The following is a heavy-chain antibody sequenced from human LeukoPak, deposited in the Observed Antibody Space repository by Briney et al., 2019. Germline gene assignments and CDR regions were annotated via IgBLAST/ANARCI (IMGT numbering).Heavy chain of an antibody. J-gene: IGHJ5*02. CDR1: GGSITSYY. V-gene: IGHV4-59*01. CDR2: IYYSGST. CDR3: ARGNGSSWYHLRPGSGWFDP. Sequence: SETLSLTCTVSGGSITSYYWSWIRQPPGKGLEWIGYIYYSGSTNYNPSLKSRVTISVDTSKNHFSLEVSSVTAADTAVYYCARGNGSSWYHLRPGSGWFDPWGQGTLVTVSS. D-gene: IGHD6-13*01.